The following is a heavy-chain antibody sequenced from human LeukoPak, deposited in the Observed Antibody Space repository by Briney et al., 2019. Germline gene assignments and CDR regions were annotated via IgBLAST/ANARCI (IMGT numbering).Heavy chain of an antibody. CDR3: ARDGYYYDSSGYYSPYYYYYGMDV. Sequence: GGSLRLSCAASGFTFSSHWMHWVRQAPGKGLVWVSRVKTDGSSTSYADSVKGRFTISRDNAKNSLYLQMNSLRAEDTAVYYCARDGYYYDSSGYYSPYYYYYGMDVWGQGTTVTVSS. CDR2: VKTDGSST. V-gene: IGHV3-74*01. D-gene: IGHD3-22*01. CDR1: GFTFSSHW. J-gene: IGHJ6*02.